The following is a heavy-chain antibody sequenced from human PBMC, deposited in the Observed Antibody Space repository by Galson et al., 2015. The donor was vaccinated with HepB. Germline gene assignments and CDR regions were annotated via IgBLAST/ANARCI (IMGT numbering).Heavy chain of an antibody. J-gene: IGHJ4*02. CDR1: GFTFSSYA. CDR3: AREDTRVPAAMANAPGDY. Sequence: SLRLSCAASGFTFSSYAMTWVRQAPGKGLEWVSAISNSGGSTYYADSVKGRFAISRENSKNTLYLQMNSLRAEDTAVYYCAREDTRVPAAMANAPGDYWGQGTLVTVSS. CDR2: ISNSGGST. V-gene: IGHV3-23*01. D-gene: IGHD2-2*01.